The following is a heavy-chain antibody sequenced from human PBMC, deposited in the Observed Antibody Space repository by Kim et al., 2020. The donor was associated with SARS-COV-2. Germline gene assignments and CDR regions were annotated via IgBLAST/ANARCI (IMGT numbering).Heavy chain of an antibody. CDR1: GFTFSSYR. V-gene: IGHV3-7*01. CDR3: AGDGDRYSSGKDAFDI. D-gene: IGHD6-19*01. Sequence: GGSLRLSCAASGFTFSSYRMTWVRQAPGKGLEWVANIKQDGNQKYYVDSVKGRFTISRDNAKNSLYLQMNSLRAEDTAVYYCAGDGDRYSSGKDAFDIWGQGTLVSVSS. CDR2: IKQDGNQK. J-gene: IGHJ3*02.